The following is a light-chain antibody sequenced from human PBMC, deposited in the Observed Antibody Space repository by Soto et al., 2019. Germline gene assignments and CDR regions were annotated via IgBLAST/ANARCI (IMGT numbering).Light chain of an antibody. CDR2: AAS. Sequence: DIQMTQSPSSLSASVGDRVTITCQASQSISSYLNWYQQKPGKAPKLLIYAASSLQSGVPSRFSGSGSGTDFTHTISSLQPEDFAACYCQQSYSTPLTFGGGTKVEIK. CDR3: QQSYSTPLT. V-gene: IGKV1-39*01. CDR1: QSISSY. J-gene: IGKJ4*01.